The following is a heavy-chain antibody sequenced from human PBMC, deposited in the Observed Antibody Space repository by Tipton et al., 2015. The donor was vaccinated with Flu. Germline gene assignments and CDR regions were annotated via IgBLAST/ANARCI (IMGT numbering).Heavy chain of an antibody. Sequence: LRLSCAVSDYSISSGYYWGWIRQPPGKGLEWIGCISHSGRTYYNPSLKSRVTISVDTAKNQFSQRLSSVTAADTAVYYCARSTYYYGSGSADYWGQGTLVTVSS. CDR3: ARSTYYYGSGSADY. D-gene: IGHD3-10*01. CDR2: ISHSGRT. V-gene: IGHV4-38-2*01. CDR1: DYSISSGYY. J-gene: IGHJ4*02.